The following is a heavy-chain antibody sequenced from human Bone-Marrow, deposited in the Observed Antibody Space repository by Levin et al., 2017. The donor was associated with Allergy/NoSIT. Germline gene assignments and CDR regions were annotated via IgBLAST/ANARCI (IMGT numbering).Heavy chain of an antibody. J-gene: IGHJ6*02. V-gene: IGHV3-21*04. CDR3: ASRLTASGGLHV. CDR2: INTNSGYV. Sequence: GESLKISCAVSGVTRNTYTLTWVRQPPGKGLEWVSSINTNSGYVHHGESVKGRFTISRDNSKKLLFLQMNRLRDEDTATYYCASRLTASGGLHVWGHGTTVTVSS. CDR1: GVTRNTYT. D-gene: IGHD5-18*01.